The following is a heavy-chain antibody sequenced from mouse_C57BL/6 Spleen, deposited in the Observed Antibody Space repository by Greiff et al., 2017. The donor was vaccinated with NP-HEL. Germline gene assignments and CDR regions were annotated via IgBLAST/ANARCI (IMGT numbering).Heavy chain of an antibody. V-gene: IGHV5-9-1*02. Sequence: EVKLVESGEGLVKPGGSLKLSCAASGFTFSSYAMSWVRQTPEKRLEWVAYISSGGDYIYYADTVKGRFTISRDNARNTLYLQMSSLKSEDTAMYYCTRDPTTVVAYWYFDVWGTGTTVTVSS. CDR1: GFTFSSYA. CDR2: ISSGGDYI. J-gene: IGHJ1*03. D-gene: IGHD1-1*01. CDR3: TRDPTTVVAYWYFDV.